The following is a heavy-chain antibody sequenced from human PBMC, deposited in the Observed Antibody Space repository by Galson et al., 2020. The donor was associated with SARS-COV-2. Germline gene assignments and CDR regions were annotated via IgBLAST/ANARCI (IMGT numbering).Heavy chain of an antibody. D-gene: IGHD3-10*01. CDR3: ARDLSARYGGWCYP. CDR2: IRGSGGTV. J-gene: IGHJ5*02. Sequence: GGSLRLSCAASGFTFSGYSMNWVRQAPGKGLEWLSYIRGSGGTVSYADSVKGRYTISRDNAKNSLYLERNSLRAEDTALYYCARDLSARYGGWCYPWGQGTLMPVSS. CDR1: GFTFSGYS. V-gene: IGHV3-48*04.